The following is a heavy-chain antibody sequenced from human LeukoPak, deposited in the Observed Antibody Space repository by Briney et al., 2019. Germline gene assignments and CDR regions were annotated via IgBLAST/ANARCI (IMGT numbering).Heavy chain of an antibody. CDR3: AKMEGQRLYDYCMDV. J-gene: IGHJ6*02. CDR2: MSGSGYYT. V-gene: IGHV3-23*01. CDR1: GFAFSNFA. Sequence: GGSLRLSCAASGFAFSNFAMSWVRQAPGKGLEWVSAMSGSGYYTYYVESVKGRFTISRDNSKNTLYLHMNSLRADDTAVYYCAKMEGQRLYDYCMDVWGQGTRSPSP. D-gene: IGHD3-3*01.